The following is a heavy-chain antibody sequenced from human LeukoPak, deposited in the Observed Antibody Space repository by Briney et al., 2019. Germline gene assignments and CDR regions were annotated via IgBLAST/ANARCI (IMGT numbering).Heavy chain of an antibody. Sequence: GESLKISSKGSGYRFTSYWIGWVRPMPGKGLEWMGIIYPGDSDTRYSPSFQGQVTISADKSISTAYLQWSSLKASDTAMYYCARLYDYVWGSYRYYYFDYWGQGTLVTVSS. CDR1: GYRFTSYW. J-gene: IGHJ4*02. V-gene: IGHV5-51*01. CDR2: IYPGDSDT. D-gene: IGHD3-16*02. CDR3: ARLYDYVWGSYRYYYFDY.